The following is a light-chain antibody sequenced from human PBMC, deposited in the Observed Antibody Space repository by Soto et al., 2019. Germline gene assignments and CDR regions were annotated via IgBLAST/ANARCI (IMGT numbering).Light chain of an antibody. CDR2: LGS. V-gene: IGKV2-28*01. CDR1: QSRLHSNGYNY. J-gene: IGKJ1*01. Sequence: VVMSLSPLSLPVTPGGPASISLRSSQSRLHSNGYNYLDWYLQKPGQSPQLLIYLGSNRASGVPDRFSGRGSGTDFTLKISIVEAEDVVVYHCMQALQAPPTFGQGTKVDIK. CDR3: MQALQAPPT.